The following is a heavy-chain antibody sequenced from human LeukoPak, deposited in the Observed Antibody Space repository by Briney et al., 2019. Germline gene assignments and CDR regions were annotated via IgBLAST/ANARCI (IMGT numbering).Heavy chain of an antibody. J-gene: IGHJ5*01. D-gene: IGHD2-8*01. CDR2: IFLSGGA. CDR3: ASAVLATKSEHWFDS. Sequence: SETLSLTCTDPGGSISSYYWSCIRPPPGKGLEWIGHIFLSGGATHNPPLTSRVTISLDTSKNQSSLKLSSVTAADRAMYYCASAVLATKSEHWFDSWGQGTLVTVSS. CDR1: GGSISSYY. V-gene: IGHV4-59*01.